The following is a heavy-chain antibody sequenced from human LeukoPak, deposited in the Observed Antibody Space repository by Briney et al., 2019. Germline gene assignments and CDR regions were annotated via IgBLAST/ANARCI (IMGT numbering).Heavy chain of an antibody. CDR1: GYTFIRYA. V-gene: IGHV7-4-1*02. J-gene: IGHJ4*02. CDR2: INMYTANP. Sequence: ASVKVSCKASGYTFIRYAINWLRQVPGQGLEWMGWINMYTANPAYAQGFTERFVFSLDTSVSTAYLEISNLKAEDTAVYYCARHDNDDDFDCWGQGTLVTVSS. D-gene: IGHD3-16*01. CDR3: ARHDNDDDFDC.